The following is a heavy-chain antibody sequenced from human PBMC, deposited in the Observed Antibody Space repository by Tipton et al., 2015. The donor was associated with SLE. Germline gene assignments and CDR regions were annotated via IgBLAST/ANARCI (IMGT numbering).Heavy chain of an antibody. J-gene: IGHJ6*03. CDR3: ARDGANSYYTDV. V-gene: IGHV3-30*14. Sequence: SLRLSCAASGFTFSSYAMHWVRQAPGKGLEWVAVISYDGSNKYYADSVKGRFTISRDNSKNTLYLQMNSLRAEDTAVYYCARDGANSYYTDVWGKGTTVTVSS. CDR1: GFTFSSYA. CDR2: ISYDGSNK. D-gene: IGHD4/OR15-4a*01.